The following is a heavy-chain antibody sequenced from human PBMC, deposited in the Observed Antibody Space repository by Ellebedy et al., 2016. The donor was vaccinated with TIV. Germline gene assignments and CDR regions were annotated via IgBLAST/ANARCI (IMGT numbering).Heavy chain of an antibody. J-gene: IGHJ4*02. Sequence: AASVKVSCKASGYDFGSYSIAWVRQAPGQAPEWMGGISAYNRNTHYAQRLQDRVTMTTDTSKSTAYMELRSLRSDDTAVYYCATSATIIAGGRADYWGQGTLVTVSS. V-gene: IGHV1-18*01. CDR2: ISAYNRNT. D-gene: IGHD3-22*01. CDR1: GYDFGSYS. CDR3: ATSATIIAGGRADY.